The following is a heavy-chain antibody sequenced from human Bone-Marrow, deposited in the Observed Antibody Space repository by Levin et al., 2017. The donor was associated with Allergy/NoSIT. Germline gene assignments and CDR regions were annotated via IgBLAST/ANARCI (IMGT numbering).Heavy chain of an antibody. Sequence: ASVKVSCAASGFTVNNNQMNWVRQFPGKGLEWVSIIYSNGVTNYADSVKGRFIISRDNSKNTLYLQMNSLRAEDTAIYYCARDVFRIINDCWGQGTLVTVSS. CDR1: GFTVNNNQ. CDR3: ARDVFRIINDC. J-gene: IGHJ4*02. CDR2: IYSNGVT. D-gene: IGHD3-10*01. V-gene: IGHV3-66*01.